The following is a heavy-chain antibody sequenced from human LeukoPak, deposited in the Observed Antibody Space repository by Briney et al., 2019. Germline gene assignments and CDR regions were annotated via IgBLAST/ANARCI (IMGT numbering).Heavy chain of an antibody. Sequence: GGSLRLSCAASGFTFSNAWMSWVRQAPGKGLEWVGRIKSKTDGGTTDYAAPVKGRFTISRDDSKNTLYLQMNSLKTEDTTVYYCTTDMPNIVVEPAAPQGGDYYYGMDVWGKGTTVTVSS. CDR2: IKSKTDGGTT. D-gene: IGHD2-2*01. J-gene: IGHJ6*04. CDR1: GFTFSNAW. CDR3: TTDMPNIVVEPAAPQGGDYYYGMDV. V-gene: IGHV3-15*01.